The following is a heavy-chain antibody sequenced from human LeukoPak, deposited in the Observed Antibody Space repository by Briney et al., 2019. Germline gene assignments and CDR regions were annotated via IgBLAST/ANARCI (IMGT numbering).Heavy chain of an antibody. CDR1: GFTFSTYW. J-gene: IGHJ4*02. CDR2: IKQDGSEK. V-gene: IGHV3-7*01. D-gene: IGHD6-13*01. CDR3: ARGDSSSGIDY. Sequence: GGSLRLSCAASGFTFSTYWMTWVRQAPGKGLEWVANIKQDGSEKYYVDSVKGRFTISRDNAKNSLYLQMNSLRAEDTAVYYCARGDSSSGIDYWGQGTLVTVSS.